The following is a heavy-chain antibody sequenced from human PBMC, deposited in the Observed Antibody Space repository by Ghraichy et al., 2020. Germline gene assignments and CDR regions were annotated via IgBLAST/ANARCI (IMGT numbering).Heavy chain of an antibody. J-gene: IGHJ6*02. CDR1: GGSISSSSYY. CDR3: AKRGVSHRGPYSYYYGLDV. CDR2: IYFSGAT. D-gene: IGHD3-10*01. Sequence: SQTLSLTCTVSGGSISSSSYYWAWIRQPPGMGLEWIGSIYFSGATYYSPSLKSRVTISVDTSKNQFSLKLSSVTAADTAVYYCAKRGVSHRGPYSYYYGLDVWGQGTTVTVSS. V-gene: IGHV4-39*01.